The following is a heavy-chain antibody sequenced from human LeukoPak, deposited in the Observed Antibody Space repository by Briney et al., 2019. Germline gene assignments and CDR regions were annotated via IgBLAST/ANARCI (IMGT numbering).Heavy chain of an antibody. CDR2: ISWNSGSI. CDR1: GFTFDDYA. J-gene: IGHJ4*02. V-gene: IGHV3-9*01. D-gene: IGHD5-18*01. CDR3: AKDISYGYGQLSVYYFDY. Sequence: PGGSLRLSCAASGFTFDDYAMHWVRQAPGKGLEWVSGISWNSGSISYADSVKGRFTISRDNAKNSLYLQMNSLRAEDTALYYCAKDISYGYGQLSVYYFDYWGQGTLVTVSS.